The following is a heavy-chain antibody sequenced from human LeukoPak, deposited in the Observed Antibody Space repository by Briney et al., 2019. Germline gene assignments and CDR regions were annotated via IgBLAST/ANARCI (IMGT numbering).Heavy chain of an antibody. Sequence: SETLSLTCTVSGGSISSYYWSWIRQPPGKGLEWIGHIYYNGGTRYNPSLKSRVTISVDTSKNHLSLKLTSVTAADTAVYYCARGLLDGYTHPAAFDIWGQGTMVTVSS. CDR2: IYYNGGT. CDR1: GGSISSYY. V-gene: IGHV4-59*01. D-gene: IGHD5-24*01. J-gene: IGHJ3*02. CDR3: ARGLLDGYTHPAAFDI.